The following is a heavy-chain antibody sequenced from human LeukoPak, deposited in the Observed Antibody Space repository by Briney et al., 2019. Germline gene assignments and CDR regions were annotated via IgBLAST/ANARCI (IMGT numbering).Heavy chain of an antibody. Sequence: SETLSLICTVSGGSISSYYWSWIRQPPGKGLEWIGYIYYSGSTNYNPSLKSRVTISVDTSKNQFSLKLSSVTAADTAVYYCARETSQKGAHYMDVWGKGPRSPSP. CDR3: ARETSQKGAHYMDV. V-gene: IGHV4-59*01. CDR1: GGSISSYY. J-gene: IGHJ6*03. D-gene: IGHD3-16*01. CDR2: IYYSGST.